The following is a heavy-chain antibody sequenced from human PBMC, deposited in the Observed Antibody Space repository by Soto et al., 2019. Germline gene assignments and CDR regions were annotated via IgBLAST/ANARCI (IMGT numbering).Heavy chain of an antibody. CDR2: IRSKAYGGTT. D-gene: IGHD3-22*01. Sequence: GGSLRLSCTASGFTFGDYAMSWFRQAPGKGLEWVGFIRSKAYGGTTEYAASVKDRFTISRDDSKSIAYLQMNSLKTEATAVYYCTRDSYYYDSSGSNFDYWGQGTLVTVSS. V-gene: IGHV3-49*03. CDR3: TRDSYYYDSSGSNFDY. J-gene: IGHJ4*02. CDR1: GFTFGDYA.